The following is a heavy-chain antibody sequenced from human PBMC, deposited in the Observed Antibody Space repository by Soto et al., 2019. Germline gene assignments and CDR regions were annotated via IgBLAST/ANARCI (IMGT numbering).Heavy chain of an antibody. CDR3: ARGPNSDC. V-gene: IGHV3-53*01. CDR1: GFSVGGNY. J-gene: IGHJ4*02. CDR2: IYSGGNP. D-gene: IGHD2-21*01. Sequence: EERLVQSGGGLVQPGGSLRLSCAASGFSVGGNYMSWVRQAPGKGLELVSLIYSGGNPFYADSMKGRFTLSRDNSNNMLYLRMDSLRAEDMAVYYCARGPNSDCWGQGTLVIVSS.